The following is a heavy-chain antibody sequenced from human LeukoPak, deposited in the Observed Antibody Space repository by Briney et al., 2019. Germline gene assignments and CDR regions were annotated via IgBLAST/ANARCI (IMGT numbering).Heavy chain of an antibody. CDR2: ITPSDGST. CDR3: AKAETMTMVTTVFYYGMDV. J-gene: IGHJ6*04. D-gene: IGHD4-17*01. Sequence: PGGSLRLSCAASGFTFSSFAMSWVRQAPGKGLEWVSVITPSDGSTYYSDSVRGRFTISRDNSKNTMYLQMNSLRAEDTAVYYCAKAETMTMVTTVFYYGMDVWGKGTTVIVSS. V-gene: IGHV3-23*01. CDR1: GFTFSSFA.